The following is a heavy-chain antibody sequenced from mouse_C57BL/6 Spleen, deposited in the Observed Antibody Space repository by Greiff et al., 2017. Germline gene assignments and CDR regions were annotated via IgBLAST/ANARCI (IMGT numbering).Heavy chain of an antibody. CDR1: GYTFTSYW. CDR3: AREGSNYLQAWFAY. J-gene: IGHJ3*01. D-gene: IGHD2-5*01. V-gene: IGHV1-52*01. Sequence: QVQLKQPGAELVRPGSSVKLSCKASGYTFTSYWMHWVKQRPIQGLEWIGNIDPSDSETHYNQKFKDKATLTVDKSSSTAYMQLSSLTSEDSAVYYCAREGSNYLQAWFAYWGQGTLVTVSA. CDR2: IDPSDSET.